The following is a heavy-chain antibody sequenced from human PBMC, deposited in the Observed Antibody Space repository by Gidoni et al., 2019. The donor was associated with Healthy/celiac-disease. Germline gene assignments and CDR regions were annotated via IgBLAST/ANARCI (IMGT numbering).Heavy chain of an antibody. CDR1: GLTFSGSA. Sequence: EVQLVESGGALVQPGGSLNLSCAASGLTFSGSAMHWVRQGSGKGLEWVGRIRSKANRYATAYAASVKGRFTISRDDSKNTAYLQMNSLKTEDTAVYYCTQTPSTVTTSYYYYGMDVWGQGTTVTVSS. CDR3: TQTPSTVTTSYYYYGMDV. CDR2: IRSKANRYAT. V-gene: IGHV3-73*02. J-gene: IGHJ6*02. D-gene: IGHD4-17*01.